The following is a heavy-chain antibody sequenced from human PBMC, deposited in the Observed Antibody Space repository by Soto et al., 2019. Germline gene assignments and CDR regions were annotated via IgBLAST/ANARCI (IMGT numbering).Heavy chain of an antibody. CDR1: GFTFSSYT. Sequence: PGGSLRLSCAASGFTFSSYTMNWVRQAPGKGLEWVSYISSSSGSTIYYADSVEGRFTISRDNAKNSLYLQMNSLRDEDTAVYYCARFRVITAKGSSYHGMDVWGQGTTVTVSS. V-gene: IGHV3-48*02. CDR2: ISSSSGSTI. J-gene: IGHJ6*02. CDR3: ARFRVITAKGSSYHGMDV. D-gene: IGHD1-20*01.